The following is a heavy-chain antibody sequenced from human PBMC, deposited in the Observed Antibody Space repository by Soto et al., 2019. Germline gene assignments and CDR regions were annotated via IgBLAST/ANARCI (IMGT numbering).Heavy chain of an antibody. J-gene: IGHJ4*02. CDR3: ARGWGRIFDY. CDR1: GGSISSGGYY. V-gene: IGHV4-31*03. CDR2: IYYSGST. D-gene: IGHD7-27*01. Sequence: SETLSLTCTVSGGSISSGGYYWSWIRQHPGKGLEWIGYIYYSGSTYYNPSLKSRVTISVDRSKNQFSLKLSSVTAADTAVYYCARGWGRIFDYWGQGTLVTVSS.